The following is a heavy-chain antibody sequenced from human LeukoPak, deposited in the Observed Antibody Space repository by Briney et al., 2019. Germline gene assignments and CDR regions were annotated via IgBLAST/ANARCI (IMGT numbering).Heavy chain of an antibody. CDR1: GLSFSIYW. Sequence: GGSLRLSCAASGLSFSIYWMHWVRQAPGEGLVWVSRVNSDGSSTTYADSVKGRFTISRDNSKNTLYLQMNSLRAEDTAVYYCAKFRGSYYAPFGYWGQGTLVTVSS. V-gene: IGHV3-74*01. D-gene: IGHD1-26*01. CDR3: AKFRGSYYAPFGY. CDR2: VNSDGSST. J-gene: IGHJ4*02.